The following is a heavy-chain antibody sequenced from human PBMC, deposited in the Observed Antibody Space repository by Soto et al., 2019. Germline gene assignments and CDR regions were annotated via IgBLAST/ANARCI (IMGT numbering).Heavy chain of an antibody. Sequence: QVQLQQGGAGLLKPSETLSLTCAVNGGSLTGYYWSWIRQPPGKGLECIGEIKDGGSTNYSPSLRGRATISSDTSNNQFSLKLNSVTAADTAVYYCARGQEGIVATHWDQGALVTVSS. J-gene: IGHJ4*02. CDR1: GGSLTGYY. CDR3: ARGQEGIVATH. CDR2: IKDGGST. D-gene: IGHD5-12*01. V-gene: IGHV4-34*01.